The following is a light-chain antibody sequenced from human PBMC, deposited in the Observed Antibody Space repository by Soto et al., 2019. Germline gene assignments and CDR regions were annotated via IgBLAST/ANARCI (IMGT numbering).Light chain of an antibody. V-gene: IGKV2-30*01. Sequence: DVVLTQSPLSLPVTLGQPASISCRSSQSLVYSDGNTYLHWFQQRPCRSPRRLIYDVSNRDSGVPDRFSGSGSGTDFTLKITRVEAEDVGVYYCMQGTHWPPLTFGQGTRLEIK. CDR1: QSLVYSDGNTY. J-gene: IGKJ5*01. CDR2: DVS. CDR3: MQGTHWPPLT.